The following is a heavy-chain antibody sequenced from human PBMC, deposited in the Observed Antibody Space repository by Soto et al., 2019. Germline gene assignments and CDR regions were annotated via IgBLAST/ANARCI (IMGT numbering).Heavy chain of an antibody. Sequence: SVKVSCKASGGTFSSYAISWVRQAPGQGLDCMGGIIPIFGTANYAQKFQGRVTITADESTSTAYMELSSLRSEDTAVNYCARALQYYYDSSGYYPSFGYWGQGTLVTVSS. D-gene: IGHD3-22*01. CDR2: IIPIFGTA. J-gene: IGHJ4*02. CDR1: GGTFSSYA. V-gene: IGHV1-69*13. CDR3: ARALQYYYDSSGYYPSFGY.